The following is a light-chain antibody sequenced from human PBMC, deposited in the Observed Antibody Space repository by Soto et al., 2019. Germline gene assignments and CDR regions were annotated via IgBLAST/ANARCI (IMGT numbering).Light chain of an antibody. CDR3: QQRSSWPLT. V-gene: IGKV3-11*01. CDR2: DAS. J-gene: IGKJ4*01. Sequence: IVLTQSPDTLALSPCERAALSCRASQSVRAYLAWYQQKPGQAPRLLIYDASNRATGIPARFSGSGSGTDFTLTISSLEPEDFAVYYCQQRSSWPLTFGGGTKVDIK. CDR1: QSVRAY.